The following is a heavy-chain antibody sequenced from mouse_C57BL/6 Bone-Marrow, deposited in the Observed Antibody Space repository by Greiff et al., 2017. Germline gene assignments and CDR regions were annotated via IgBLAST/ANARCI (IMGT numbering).Heavy chain of an antibody. D-gene: IGHD3-2*02. J-gene: IGHJ4*01. CDR1: GYTFTGYW. CDR3: ARGSRQLRLRPYAMDY. CDR2: ILPGSGST. Sequence: QVQLKESGAELMKPGASVKLSCKATGYTFTGYWIEWVKQRPGHGLEWIGEILPGSGSTNYNEKFKGKATFTADTSSNTAYMQLSSLTTEDSAIYYCARGSRQLRLRPYAMDYWGQGTSVTVSS. V-gene: IGHV1-9*01.